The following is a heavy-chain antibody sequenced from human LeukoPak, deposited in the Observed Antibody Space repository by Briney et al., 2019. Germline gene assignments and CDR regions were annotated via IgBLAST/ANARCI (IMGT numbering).Heavy chain of an antibody. V-gene: IGHV3-21*01. CDR2: ISSSSSYI. J-gene: IGHJ4*02. D-gene: IGHD2-2*01. CDR3: ARVTDCSTAYCLSYYFDY. Sequence: GGSLRLSCAASGFTFSSYSMNWVRQAPGKGLEWVSSISSSSSYIYYADSVKGRFTISRDNAKNSLYLQMNSLRAEDTAVYYCARVTDCSTAYCLSYYFDYWGQGTLVTVSS. CDR1: GFTFSSYS.